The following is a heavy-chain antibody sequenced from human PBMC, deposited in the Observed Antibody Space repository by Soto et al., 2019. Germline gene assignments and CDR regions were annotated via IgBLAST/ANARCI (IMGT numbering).Heavy chain of an antibody. J-gene: IGHJ6*02. CDR3: VTEGQCATGVCSYYSYGMAV. D-gene: IGHD2-8*01. CDR1: GFTFSNAW. CDR2: IKSKTDGGTT. V-gene: IGHV3-15*01. Sequence: EVQLVESGGGLVKPGGSLRLSCAASGFTFSNAWMNWVRQAPGKGLEWVGRIKSKTDGGTTDYAAHGKGRFTISRDDSNNNLELQTNSLKTWDTAVYYCVTEGQCATGVCSYYSYGMAVWGQGTTVTVSS.